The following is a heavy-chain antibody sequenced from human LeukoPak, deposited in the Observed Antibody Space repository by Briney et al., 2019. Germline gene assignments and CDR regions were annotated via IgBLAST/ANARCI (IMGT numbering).Heavy chain of an antibody. J-gene: IGHJ5*02. CDR2: ICYSGST. Sequence: SQTLSLTCTVSGGSISSGDYYWSWIRQPPGKGLEWIGYICYSGSTYYNPSLKSRVTISVDTSKNQFSLKLSSVTAADTAVYYCARDLGYCSGGSCYSGPNWFDPWGQGTLVTVSS. V-gene: IGHV4-30-4*01. CDR3: ARDLGYCSGGSCYSGPNWFDP. CDR1: GGSISSGDYY. D-gene: IGHD2-15*01.